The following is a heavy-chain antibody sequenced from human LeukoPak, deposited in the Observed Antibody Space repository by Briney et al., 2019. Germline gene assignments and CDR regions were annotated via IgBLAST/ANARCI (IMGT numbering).Heavy chain of an antibody. CDR3: AELGITMIGGV. CDR1: GFTFSSYE. V-gene: IGHV3-48*03. D-gene: IGHD3-10*02. J-gene: IGHJ6*04. CDR2: ISSSGSTI. Sequence: SGGSLRLSCAASGFTFSSYEMNWVRQAPGKGLAWVSYISSSGSTIYYADSVKGRFTISRDNAKNSLYLQMNSLRAEDTAVYYCAELGITMIGGVWGKGTTVTISS.